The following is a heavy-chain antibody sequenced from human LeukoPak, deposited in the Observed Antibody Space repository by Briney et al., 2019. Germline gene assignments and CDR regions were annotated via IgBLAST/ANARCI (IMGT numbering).Heavy chain of an antibody. Sequence: SETLSLTCAVYGGSSSGYYWSWIRQPPGKGLEWIGEINHSGSTNYNPSLKSRVTISVDTSKNQFSLKLSSVTAADTAVYYCARGLFDSRNFDYWGQGTLVTVSS. CDR3: ARGLFDSRNFDY. J-gene: IGHJ4*02. CDR1: GGSSSGYY. CDR2: INHSGST. D-gene: IGHD3-22*01. V-gene: IGHV4-34*01.